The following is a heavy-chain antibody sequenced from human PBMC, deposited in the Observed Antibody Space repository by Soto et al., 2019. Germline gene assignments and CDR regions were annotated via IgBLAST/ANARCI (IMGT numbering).Heavy chain of an antibody. CDR1: GFTFSSYG. Sequence: QVQLVESGGGVVQPGRSLRLSCAASGFTFSSYGMDWVRQAPGKGLEWVAVISYDGSNKYYADSVKGRFTISRDNSKNTLYLQMNSLRAEDTAVYYCAKSVRYCSGGSPCPSSYYYSGMDVWGQGTTVTVSS. J-gene: IGHJ6*02. CDR2: ISYDGSNK. CDR3: AKSVRYCSGGSPCPSSYYYSGMDV. V-gene: IGHV3-30*18. D-gene: IGHD2-15*01.